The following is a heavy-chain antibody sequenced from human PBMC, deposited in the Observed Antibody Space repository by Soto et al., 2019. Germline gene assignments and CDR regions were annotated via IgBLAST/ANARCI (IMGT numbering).Heavy chain of an antibody. CDR1: GYTCTSYY. CDR2: INPSGGST. CDR3: ARGAAAIDY. Sequence: ASVKVSCNASGYTCTSYYMHSARHAPVQGLEWMGIINPSGGSTSYAQNFQGRVTMTRDTSTSTVYMELSSRRSEDTAVYYCARGAAAIDYWGQGTLVTVSS. V-gene: IGHV1-46*01. D-gene: IGHD6-13*01. J-gene: IGHJ4*02.